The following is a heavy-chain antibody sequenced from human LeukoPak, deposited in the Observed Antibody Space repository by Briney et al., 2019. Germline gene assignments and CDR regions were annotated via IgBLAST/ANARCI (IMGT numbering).Heavy chain of an antibody. CDR1: GFTFSRYS. J-gene: IGHJ6*03. V-gene: IGHV3-21*04. Sequence: GGSLRLSCAASGFTFSRYSVNWVRQAPGKGLEWVSCISDSSRHIYYADSVKGRFTISRDNSKNTLYLQMNSLRAEDTAVYYCAGRLWRYMDVWGKGTTVTVSS. CDR3: AGRLWRYMDV. CDR2: ISDSSRHI. D-gene: IGHD6-25*01.